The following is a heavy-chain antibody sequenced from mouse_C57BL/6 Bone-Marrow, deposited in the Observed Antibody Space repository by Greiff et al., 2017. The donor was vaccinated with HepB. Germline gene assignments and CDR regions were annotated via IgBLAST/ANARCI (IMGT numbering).Heavy chain of an antibody. J-gene: IGHJ2*01. V-gene: IGHV1-64*01. CDR3: ARCGDRSGLDY. CDR1: GYTFTSYW. D-gene: IGHD3-2*02. Sequence: QVQLQQPGAELVKPGASVKLSCKASGYTFTSYWMHWVKQRPGQGLEWIGMIHPNSGSTNYNEKFKSKATLTVDKSSSTAYMQLSSLTSEDSAVYYCARCGDRSGLDYWGQGTTLTVSS. CDR2: IHPNSGST.